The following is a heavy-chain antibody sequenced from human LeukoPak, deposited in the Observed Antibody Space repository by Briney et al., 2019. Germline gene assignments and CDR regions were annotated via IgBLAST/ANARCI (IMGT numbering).Heavy chain of an antibody. Sequence: GGSLRLSCAASGFTFSSYSMNWVRQAPGKGLEWVSSISSSSSYIYYADSVKGRFTISRDNAKNSLYLQMNSLRAEDTAVYYCASLGVTETDAFDIWGQGTMVTVSS. CDR3: ASLGVTETDAFDI. CDR1: GFTFSSYS. CDR2: ISSSSSYI. D-gene: IGHD3-3*01. J-gene: IGHJ3*02. V-gene: IGHV3-21*01.